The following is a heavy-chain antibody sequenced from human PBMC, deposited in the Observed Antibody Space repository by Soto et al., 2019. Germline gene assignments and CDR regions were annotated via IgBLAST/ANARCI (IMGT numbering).Heavy chain of an antibody. CDR3: VRYDRINMKPYSPEGFHI. J-gene: IGHJ3*02. V-gene: IGHV4-39*01. CDR2: VYYGGAIFYSGNI. CDR1: GDSISSSNSH. Sequence: ETLSLTCPVSGDSISSSNSHWGWTRQPPGKGLEYIGSVYYGGAIFYSGNIYYNPSLKSRVTISVDTSKNQFSLRLSSVTAADTGVYYCVRYDRINMKPYSPEGFHIWGQGTMVTV. D-gene: IGHD3-3*02.